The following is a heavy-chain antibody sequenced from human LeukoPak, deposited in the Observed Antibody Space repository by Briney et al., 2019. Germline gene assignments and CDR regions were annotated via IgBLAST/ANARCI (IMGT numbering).Heavy chain of an antibody. CDR3: ARGARSYAEDGMDV. D-gene: IGHD2-2*01. CDR1: GGTFSSYA. Sequence: ASVTVSCKASGGTFSSYAISWVRQAPGQGLEWMGRIIPILGIANYAQQFQGRVTITADKSTSTAYMELSILRSEDTAVYYCARGARSYAEDGMDVWGQGTTVTVS. V-gene: IGHV1-69*04. CDR2: IIPILGIA. J-gene: IGHJ6*02.